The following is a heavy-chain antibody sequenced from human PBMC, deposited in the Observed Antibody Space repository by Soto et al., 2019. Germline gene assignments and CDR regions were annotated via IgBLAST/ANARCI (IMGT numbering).Heavy chain of an antibody. CDR1: GFTFSGSA. D-gene: IGHD1-7*01. CDR3: TSPSPETGTTAYGGLF. V-gene: IGHV3-73*02. J-gene: IGHJ4*02. Sequence: EVQLVESGGGLVQPGGSLKLSCAASGFTFSGSAMHWVRQASGKGLEWVGRIRSKANSYATAYAASVKGRFTISRDDSKNTAYLQMNSLKTEDTAVYYCTSPSPETGTTAYGGLFWGQGTLVTVSS. CDR2: IRSKANSYAT.